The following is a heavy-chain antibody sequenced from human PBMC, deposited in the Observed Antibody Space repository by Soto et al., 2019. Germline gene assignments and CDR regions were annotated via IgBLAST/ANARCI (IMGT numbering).Heavy chain of an antibody. D-gene: IGHD3-9*01. V-gene: IGHV4-39*01. CDR1: GGSISSSRYD. CDR3: ASDSAYYDILTGPGGFDY. J-gene: IGHJ4*02. CDR2: IYYSGST. Sequence: SESLSLTCTVSGGSISSSRYDWGWIRKPPGKGLEWIGSIYYSGSTYYNPSLKSRVTISVDTSKNQFSLKLSSVTAADTAVYYCASDSAYYDILTGPGGFDYWGQGTLVTVSS.